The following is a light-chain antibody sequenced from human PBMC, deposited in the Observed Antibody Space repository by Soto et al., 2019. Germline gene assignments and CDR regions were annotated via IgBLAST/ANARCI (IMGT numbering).Light chain of an antibody. V-gene: IGKV1-9*01. Sequence: DIQLTQSPSFLSASVGDRVTITCRDSQGISSYLAWYQQKPGKAPKLLIYAASTLQSGVPSRFSGSGSGTEFTLTISSLQPEDFATYYCQQLNSFPWTFGQGTKVEI. CDR2: AAS. CDR1: QGISSY. CDR3: QQLNSFPWT. J-gene: IGKJ1*01.